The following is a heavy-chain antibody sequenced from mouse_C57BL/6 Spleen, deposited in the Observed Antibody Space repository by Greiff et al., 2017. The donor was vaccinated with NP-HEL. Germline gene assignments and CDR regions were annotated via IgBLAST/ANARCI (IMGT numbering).Heavy chain of an antibody. J-gene: IGHJ1*03. CDR2: IDPTGGGT. V-gene: IGHV1-72*01. Sequence: QVQLQQPGAELVKPGASVKLSCKASGYTFTSYWMHWVKQRPGQGLEWIGGIDPTGGGTKYNEKFKSKATLTVDKPSSTAYMQLSSLTSEDSAVYYGASCGYWYFDGWGTGTTVTVST. CDR1: GYTFTSYW. CDR3: ASCGYWYFDG.